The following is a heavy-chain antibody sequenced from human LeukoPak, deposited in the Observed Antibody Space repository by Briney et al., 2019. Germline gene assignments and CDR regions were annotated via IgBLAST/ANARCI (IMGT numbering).Heavy chain of an antibody. D-gene: IGHD6-13*01. J-gene: IGHJ6*02. CDR1: GGPISSDY. V-gene: IGHV4-59*12. CDR3: ASSEGSSSWYWDPYYYGMDV. Sequence: SEALSLACTVPGGPISSDYCGWIRQTPGKVQERNGYIYYSGSTNSNPSLKSQVTISVDTSKNQFPLKLRSATAAATAVYYCASSEGSSSWYWDPYYYGMDVWGQGTTVTVSS. CDR2: IYYSGST.